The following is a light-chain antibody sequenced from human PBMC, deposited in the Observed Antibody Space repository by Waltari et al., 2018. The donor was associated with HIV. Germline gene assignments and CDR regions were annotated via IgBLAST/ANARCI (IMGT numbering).Light chain of an antibody. J-gene: IGKJ1*01. CDR3: QKYGSAPWT. Sequence: DIQMTQSPSSLSASVGDRISITCRASQVISNYLAWYQQAPGKVPKLLISAASTLQSGVASRFRGSGSGTDFILTISSLQPEDVGTYYCQKYGSAPWTFGQGTKVAIK. CDR1: QVISNY. CDR2: AAS. V-gene: IGKV1-27*01.